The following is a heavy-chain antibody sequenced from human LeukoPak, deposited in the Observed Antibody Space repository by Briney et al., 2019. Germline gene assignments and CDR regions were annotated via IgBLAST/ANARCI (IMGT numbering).Heavy chain of an antibody. CDR1: GGSISSSSYY. CDR2: LYYSGST. D-gene: IGHD4-17*01. V-gene: IGHV4-39*07. CDR3: ARVPTVTFFDY. J-gene: IGHJ4*02. Sequence: SETLPLTCTVSGGSISSSSYYWGWIRQPPGKGLEWIGTLYYSGSTYYNPSLKSRVTISVDTSKNHFSLKLSSVTAADTAVYYCARVPTVTFFDYWGQGTLVTVSS.